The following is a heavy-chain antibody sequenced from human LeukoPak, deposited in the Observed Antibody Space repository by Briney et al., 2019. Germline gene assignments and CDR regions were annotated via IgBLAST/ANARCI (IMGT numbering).Heavy chain of an antibody. CDR2: IYYSGST. J-gene: IGHJ6*03. V-gene: IGHV4-39*01. Sequence: SETLSLTCTVSGGSISSSSYYWGWIRQPPGKGLEWIGSIYYSGSTYYNPSLKSRVTISVDTSKNQFSLKLSSVTAADTAVYYCARERYCSSTSCYAGVYYYYYMDVWGKGTTVTISS. CDR1: GGSISSSSYY. CDR3: ARERYCSSTSCYAGVYYYYYMDV. D-gene: IGHD2-2*01.